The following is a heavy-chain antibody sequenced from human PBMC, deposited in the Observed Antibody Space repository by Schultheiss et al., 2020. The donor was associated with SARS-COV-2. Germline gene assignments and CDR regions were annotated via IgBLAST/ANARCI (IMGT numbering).Heavy chain of an antibody. V-gene: IGHV4-34*01. D-gene: IGHD2-2*01. CDR2: INHSGST. J-gene: IGHJ3*02. CDR1: GGSFSGYY. CDR3: ARVVPAAIRGGEYAFDI. Sequence: SETLSLTCAVYGGSFSGYYWSWIRQPPGKGLEWIGEINHSGSTNYNPSLKSRVTISVDTSKNQFSLKLSSVTAADTALYYCARVVPAAIRGGEYAFDIWGQGTMVTVSS.